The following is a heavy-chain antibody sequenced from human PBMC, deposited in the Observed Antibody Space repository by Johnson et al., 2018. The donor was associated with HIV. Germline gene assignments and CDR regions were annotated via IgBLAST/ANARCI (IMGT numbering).Heavy chain of an antibody. CDR1: GFTFSSYA. J-gene: IGHJ3*02. V-gene: IGHV3-49*04. CDR2: IRSKAYGGTT. Sequence: VQLVESGGGVVQPGRSLRLSCAASGFTFSSYAMHWVRQAPGKGLEWVGFIRSKAYGGTTEYAASVKGRFPISRDDSKSIAYLQMNSLKTEDTAVYYCTRDDYVWGSYRYPGYDAFDIWGQGTMVTVSS. CDR3: TRDDYVWGSYRYPGYDAFDI. D-gene: IGHD3-16*02.